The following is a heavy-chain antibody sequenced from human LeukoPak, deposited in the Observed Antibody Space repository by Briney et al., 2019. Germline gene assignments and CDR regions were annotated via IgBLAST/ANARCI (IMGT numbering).Heavy chain of an antibody. Sequence: ASVKVSCKASGYTLTGYYMHWVRQAPGQGLEWMGWINANSGGTDYAQKFQDRVTMTRDTSISTAYMELSRLRSDDTAVYYCARDGRGGNSFDYWGQGTLVTVSS. CDR3: ARDGRGGNSFDY. D-gene: IGHD4-23*01. CDR2: INANSGGT. J-gene: IGHJ4*02. CDR1: GYTLTGYY. V-gene: IGHV1-2*02.